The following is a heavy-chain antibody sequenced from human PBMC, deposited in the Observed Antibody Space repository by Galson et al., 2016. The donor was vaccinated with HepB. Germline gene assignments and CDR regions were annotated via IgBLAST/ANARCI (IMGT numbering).Heavy chain of an antibody. CDR3: AKVLTPHDFWSAYEDY. CDR2: ISYDGSNE. V-gene: IGHV3-30*18. J-gene: IGHJ4*02. Sequence: SLRLSCAASGFTFSSYGMHWVRQAPGKGLEWVAVISYDGSNEYYADSVKGRFTISRDNSKNTLYLQMSSLRAEDTAVYYCAKVLTPHDFWSAYEDYWGQGTLVTVSS. CDR1: GFTFSSYG. D-gene: IGHD3-3*01.